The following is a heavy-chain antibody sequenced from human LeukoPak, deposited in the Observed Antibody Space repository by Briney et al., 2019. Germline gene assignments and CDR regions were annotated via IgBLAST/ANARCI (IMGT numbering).Heavy chain of an antibody. V-gene: IGHV4-34*01. CDR3: ARAGPAAILNWFDP. CDR2: INHSGST. Sequence: SETLSLTCAVYGGSFSGYYWSWIRQPPGKGLEWIGEINHSGSTNYNPSLKSRVTISVDTSKNQFSLKLSSVTAADTAVYYCARAGPAAILNWFDPWGQGTLVTVSS. J-gene: IGHJ5*02. D-gene: IGHD2-2*02. CDR1: GGSFSGYY.